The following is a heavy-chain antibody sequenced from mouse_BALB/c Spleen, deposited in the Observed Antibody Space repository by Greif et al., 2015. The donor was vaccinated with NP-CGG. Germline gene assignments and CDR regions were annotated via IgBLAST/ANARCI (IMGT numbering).Heavy chain of an antibody. CDR3: ARGGLRDAMDY. J-gene: IGHJ4*01. V-gene: IGHV5-17*02. D-gene: IGHD1-1*01. Sequence: EVHLVESGGGLVQPGGSRKLSCAASGFTFSSFGMHWVRQAPEKGLEWVAYISSGSSTIYYADTVKGRFTISRDNPKNTLFLQMTSLRSEDTAMYYCARGGLRDAMDYWGQGTSVTVSS. CDR1: GFTFSSFG. CDR2: ISSGSSTI.